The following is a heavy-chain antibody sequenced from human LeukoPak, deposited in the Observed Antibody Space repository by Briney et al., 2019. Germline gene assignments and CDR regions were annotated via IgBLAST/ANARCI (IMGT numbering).Heavy chain of an antibody. V-gene: IGHV3-23*01. D-gene: IGHD3-22*01. Sequence: GGSLRLSCTVSGFSLSSYALSWVRRAPGKGLEWVSATSSSDAGKYYADSVRGRFTISRDNAKNSLYLQMNSLRAEDTAVYYCVSPYDPRAYWGQGTLVTVSS. CDR1: GFSLSSYA. J-gene: IGHJ4*02. CDR3: VSPYDPRAY. CDR2: TSSSDAGK.